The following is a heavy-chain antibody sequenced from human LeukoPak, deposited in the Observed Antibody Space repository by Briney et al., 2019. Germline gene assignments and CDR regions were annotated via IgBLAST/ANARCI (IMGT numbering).Heavy chain of an antibody. D-gene: IGHD3-22*01. CDR1: GGSITSLY. Sequence: SETLSLTCTVSGGSITSLYWSWIRQPPGKGLEWIGYIYYSGSTKYNPSLKSRVAISVDTSKNQFSLKLSSVTAADTAVYYCARDKSDYYDSSGYYQGYNHPCCSDGVFDIWGQGTMVTVYS. CDR2: IYYSGST. V-gene: IGHV4-59*11. CDR3: ARDKSDYYDSSGYYQGYNHPCCSDGVFDI. J-gene: IGHJ3*02.